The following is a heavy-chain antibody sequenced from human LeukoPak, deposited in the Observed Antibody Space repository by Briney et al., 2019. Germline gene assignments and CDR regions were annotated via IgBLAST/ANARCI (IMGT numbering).Heavy chain of an antibody. J-gene: IGHJ4*02. CDR1: GGSISSSSYY. V-gene: IGHV4-39*01. CDR2: IYYSVST. CDR3: ATVVISLRFLDY. Sequence: PSETQSLTCTVSGGSISSSSYYWGWIRQPPGKGLEWIGSIYYSVSTYYNPSLKSRATISLDTSKNQFSLKLSSVTAADTAVYYCATVVISLRFLDYWGQGTLVTVSS. D-gene: IGHD3-22*01.